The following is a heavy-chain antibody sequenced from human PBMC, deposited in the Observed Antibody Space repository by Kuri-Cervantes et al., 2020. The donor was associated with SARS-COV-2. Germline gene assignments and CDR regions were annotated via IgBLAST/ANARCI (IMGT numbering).Heavy chain of an antibody. D-gene: IGHD5-18*01. CDR2: IIPIFGTA. Sequence: SVKVSCKASGGTFSSYAISWVRQAPGQGLEWTGRIIPIFGTANYARKFQGRVTITTDESTSTAYMELSSLRSEDTAVYYCALTKDTAMVTLDYWGQGTLVTVSS. CDR1: GGTFSSYA. J-gene: IGHJ4*02. CDR3: ALTKDTAMVTLDY. V-gene: IGHV1-69*05.